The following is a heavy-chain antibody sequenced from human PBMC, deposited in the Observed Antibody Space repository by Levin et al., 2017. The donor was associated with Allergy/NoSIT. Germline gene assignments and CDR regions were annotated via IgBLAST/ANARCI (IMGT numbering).Heavy chain of an antibody. V-gene: IGHV3-33*01. CDR2: IWYDGSNK. CDR1: GFTFSNFG. Sequence: GESMKISCAASGFTFSNFGIHWVRQAPGKGLEWVSAIWYDGSNKYYRDSVKGRFTISRDNYKNTLYLQMDILRVEDTAVYYCARDRYSAVAGIDWTHPLDYWGQGTLVTVSS. CDR3: ARDRYSAVAGIDWTHPLDY. D-gene: IGHD6-19*01. J-gene: IGHJ4*02.